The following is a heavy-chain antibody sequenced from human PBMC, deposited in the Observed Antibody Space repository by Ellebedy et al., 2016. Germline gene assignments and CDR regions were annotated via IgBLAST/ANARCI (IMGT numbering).Heavy chain of an antibody. J-gene: IGHJ6*03. CDR1: GGSVNSGDFY. CDR2: IFSGGST. V-gene: IGHV4-61*02. CDR3: ARGLSSWYDYFYYYMDV. D-gene: IGHD6-13*01. Sequence: SETLSLXXTVSGGSVNSGDFYWSWIRQPATKRLEWIGRIFSGGSTNYNPSLNSRVSMSLDTAKSQFSLNLSSVTAADTAVYYCARGLSSWYDYFYYYMDVWGEGTTVTVAS.